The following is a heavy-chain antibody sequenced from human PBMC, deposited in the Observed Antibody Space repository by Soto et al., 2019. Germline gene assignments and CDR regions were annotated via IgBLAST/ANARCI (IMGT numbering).Heavy chain of an antibody. D-gene: IGHD3-3*01. CDR1: GYTFTGYY. CDR2: INPNSGGT. Sequence: GASVKVSGKASGYTFTGYYMHWVRQAPGQGLEWMGWINPNSGGTNYAQKFQGWVTMTRDTSISTAYMELSRLRSDDTAVYYCARDRLRFLEWVPQKEYYYYGMDVWGQGTTVPVSS. V-gene: IGHV1-2*04. CDR3: ARDRLRFLEWVPQKEYYYYGMDV. J-gene: IGHJ6*02.